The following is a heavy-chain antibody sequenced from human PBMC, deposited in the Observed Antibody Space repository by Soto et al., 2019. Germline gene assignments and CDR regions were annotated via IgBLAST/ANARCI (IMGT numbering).Heavy chain of an antibody. CDR3: ARGPDVSGGYCPGDF. D-gene: IGHD3-10*01. J-gene: IGHJ4*02. V-gene: IGHV4-59*01. Sequence: SETLSLTCTVSGGSISSYYWSWIRQPPGKGLEWIGYIYYSGSTNYNPSLKSRVTISVDTSKNQFSLKLSSVTAADTAVFYCARGPDVSGGYCPGDFWGPGTLVTVSS. CDR1: GGSISSYY. CDR2: IYYSGST.